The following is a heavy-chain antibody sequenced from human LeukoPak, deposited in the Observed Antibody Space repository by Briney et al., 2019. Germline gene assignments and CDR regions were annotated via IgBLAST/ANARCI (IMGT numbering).Heavy chain of an antibody. J-gene: IGHJ5*02. D-gene: IGHD3-3*01. Sequence: SVKVSCKASGGTFSSYAISWVRQAPGQGLEWMGRIIPIFGTANYAQKFQGRVTITTDESTSTAYMELSSLRSEDTAVYYCATSNFGVVIIPNTYNWFDPWGQGTLSPSPQ. CDR1: GGTFSSYA. CDR3: ATSNFGVVIIPNTYNWFDP. V-gene: IGHV1-69*05. CDR2: IIPIFGTA.